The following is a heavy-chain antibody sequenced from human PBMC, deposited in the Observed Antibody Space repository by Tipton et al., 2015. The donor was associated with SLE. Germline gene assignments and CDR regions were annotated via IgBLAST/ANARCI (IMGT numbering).Heavy chain of an antibody. CDR3: AKEGYAISAFDI. J-gene: IGHJ3*02. CDR1: GFTFDDYA. CDR2: ISWNSGSI. V-gene: IGHV3-9*01. Sequence: SLRLSCAASGFTFDDYAMHWVRQAPGKGLEWVSGISWNSGSIGYADSVKGRFTIPRDNAKNSLYLQMNSLRAEDTALYYCAKEGYAISAFDIWGQGTMVTVSS. D-gene: IGHD2-8*01.